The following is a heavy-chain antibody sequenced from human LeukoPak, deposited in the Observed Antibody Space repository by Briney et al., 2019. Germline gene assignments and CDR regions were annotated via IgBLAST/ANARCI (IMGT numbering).Heavy chain of an antibody. D-gene: IGHD3-10*01. CDR3: ARGTMVRGAYYYYYYMDV. J-gene: IGHJ6*03. CDR1: GFTFSDHY. CDR2: TRNKANSYTT. Sequence: GGSLRLSCAASGFTFSDHYMDWVRQAPGKGLEWVGRTRNKANSYTTEYAASVKGRFTIPRDDSKNSLYLQMNSLKTEDTAVYYCARGTMVRGAYYYYYYMDVWGKGTTVTVSS. V-gene: IGHV3-72*01.